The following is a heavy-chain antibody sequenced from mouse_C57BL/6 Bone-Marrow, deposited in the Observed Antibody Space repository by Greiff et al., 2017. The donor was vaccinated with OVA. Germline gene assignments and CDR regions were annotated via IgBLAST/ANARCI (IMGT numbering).Heavy chain of an antibody. J-gene: IGHJ4*01. D-gene: IGHD1-1*01. CDR1: GFNIKDDY. CDR2: IDPENGDT. Sequence: EVKLMESGAELVRPGASVKLSCTASGFNIKDDYMHWVKQRPEQGLEWIGWIDPENGDTEYASKFQGKATITADTSSNTAYLQLSSLTSEDTAVYYCTTSYYYGSSHYAMDYWGQGTSVTVSS. V-gene: IGHV14-4*01. CDR3: TTSYYYGSSHYAMDY.